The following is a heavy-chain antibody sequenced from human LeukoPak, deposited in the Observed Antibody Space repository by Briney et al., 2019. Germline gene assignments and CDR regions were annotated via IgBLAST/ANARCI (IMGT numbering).Heavy chain of an antibody. J-gene: IGHJ4*02. Sequence: GGSLRLSCAASGFTFSSYAMSWLRQAPGKGLEWVSALSGSGGSTYYADPVKGRLTISRDNSKNTLYVQMNSLRAEDRAVYYCAKAAAKLIRGGPDYWRQGTLVTVSS. CDR3: AKAAAKLIRGGPDY. CDR2: LSGSGGST. CDR1: GFTFSSYA. V-gene: IGHV3-23*01. D-gene: IGHD3-10*01.